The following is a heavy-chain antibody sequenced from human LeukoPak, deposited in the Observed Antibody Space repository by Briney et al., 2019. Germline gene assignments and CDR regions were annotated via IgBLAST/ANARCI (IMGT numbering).Heavy chain of an antibody. Sequence: PGGSLRLSCAASGFTFSDYYMNWIRQAPGKGLEWVSYISNSGSIIYYADSVKGRFTISRDNAKKSLYLQMDSLRAEDTAVYYCARDFGDAYDIWGQGTMVTVSS. CDR1: GFTFSDYY. CDR3: ARDFGDAYDI. D-gene: IGHD3-10*01. J-gene: IGHJ3*02. CDR2: ISNSGSII. V-gene: IGHV3-11*01.